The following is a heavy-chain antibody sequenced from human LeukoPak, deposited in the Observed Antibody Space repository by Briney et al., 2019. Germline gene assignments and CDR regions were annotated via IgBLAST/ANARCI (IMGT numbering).Heavy chain of an antibody. CDR3: ARRASWYYFDY. V-gene: IGHV4-34*01. CDR1: GGSFSGYY. Sequence: SETLSLTCAVYGGSFSGYYWSWIRQPPGKGLEWIGEINHSGSTNYNPSLKSRVTILVDKSKNQFSLNLSSVTVADTAVYYCARRASWYYFDYWGQGTLVTVSS. D-gene: IGHD1-1*01. CDR2: INHSGST. J-gene: IGHJ4*02.